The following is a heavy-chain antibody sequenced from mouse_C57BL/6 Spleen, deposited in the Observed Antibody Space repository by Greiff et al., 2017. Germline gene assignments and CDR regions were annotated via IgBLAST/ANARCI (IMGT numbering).Heavy chain of an antibody. D-gene: IGHD1-1*01. CDR3: ARDYGSGYFDY. CDR1: GYTFTSYW. J-gene: IGHJ2*01. CDR2: IHPNSGST. Sequence: QVQLKESGAELVKPGASVKLSCKASGYTFTSYWMHWVKQRPGQGLEWIGMIHPNSGSTNYNEKFKSKATLTVDKSSSTAYMQLSSLTSEDSAVYYCARDYGSGYFDYWGQGTTLTVSS. V-gene: IGHV1-64*01.